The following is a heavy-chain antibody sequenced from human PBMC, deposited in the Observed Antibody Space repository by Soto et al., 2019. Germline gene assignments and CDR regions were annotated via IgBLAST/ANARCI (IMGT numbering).Heavy chain of an antibody. CDR1: GGSIYNYY. CDR2: IYCSGST. Sequence: SETLSLTCTVSGGSIYNYYWSWIRQPPGKGLEWIGYIYCSGSTTYNPSLKSRVTISVDMSKNQFSLKLTSVTAADTAVYYCARDYGSGSYYSVPAWFDPWGPGTLVTVSS. J-gene: IGHJ5*02. CDR3: ARDYGSGSYYSVPAWFDP. V-gene: IGHV4-59*01. D-gene: IGHD3-10*01.